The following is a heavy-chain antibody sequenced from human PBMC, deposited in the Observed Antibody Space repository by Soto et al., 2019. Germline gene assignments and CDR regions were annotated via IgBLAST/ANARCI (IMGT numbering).Heavy chain of an antibody. D-gene: IGHD7-27*01. J-gene: IGHJ3*02. CDR1: GGSMNGFY. V-gene: IGHV4-4*07. Sequence: SETLSLTCTVSGGSMNGFYWNWIRQPAGGGLEWIGRVYSSGRADYIPSLKSRITMSVDTSKNQFYLNLRFVTAADTAVYFCAKDKSGAADIWRHGTMVTVSS. CDR3: AKDKSGAADI. CDR2: VYSSGRA.